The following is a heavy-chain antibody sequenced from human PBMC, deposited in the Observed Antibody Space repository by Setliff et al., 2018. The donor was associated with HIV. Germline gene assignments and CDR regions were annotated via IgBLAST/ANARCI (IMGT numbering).Heavy chain of an antibody. V-gene: IGHV4-61*02. J-gene: IGHJ4*02. CDR2: IYTSGST. CDR1: GGSISSGSYY. Sequence: SETXSLTCTVSGGSISSGSYYWSWIRQPAGKGLEWIGRIYTSGSTNYNPSLKSRVTISVDTSKNQFSLKLSSVTAADTALYYCARWIVSGGSFPSFDSWGQGTLVTVSS. D-gene: IGHD2-15*01. CDR3: ARWIVSGGSFPSFDS.